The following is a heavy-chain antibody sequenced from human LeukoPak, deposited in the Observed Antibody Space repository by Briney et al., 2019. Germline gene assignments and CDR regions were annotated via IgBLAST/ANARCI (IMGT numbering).Heavy chain of an antibody. CDR1: GGSVSSGSYY. J-gene: IGHJ4*02. V-gene: IGHV4-61*01. CDR2: IYYSGST. CDR3: AREAYYYDSSGYYPPPFDY. Sequence: SETLSLTCTVSGGSVSSGSYYWSWIRQPPGKGLEWIGYIYYSGSTNYNPSLKSRVTISVDTSKNQFSLKLSSVTAADTAVYYCAREAYYYDSSGYYPPPFDYWGQGTLVTVSS. D-gene: IGHD3-22*01.